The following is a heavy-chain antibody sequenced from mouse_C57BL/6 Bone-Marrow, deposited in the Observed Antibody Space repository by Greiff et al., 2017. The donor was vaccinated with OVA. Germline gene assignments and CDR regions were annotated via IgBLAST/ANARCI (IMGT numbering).Heavy chain of an antibody. V-gene: IGHV1-81*01. J-gene: IGHJ3*01. D-gene: IGHD2-4*01. CDR2: IYPRSGNT. CDR1: GYTFTSYG. Sequence: VKLQESGAELARPGASVKLSCKASGYTFTSYGISWVKQRTGQGLEWIGEIYPRSGNTYYNEKFKGKATLTADKSSSTAYMELRSLTSEDSAVYFCASYYDYVFAYWGQGTLVTVSA. CDR3: ASYYDYVFAY.